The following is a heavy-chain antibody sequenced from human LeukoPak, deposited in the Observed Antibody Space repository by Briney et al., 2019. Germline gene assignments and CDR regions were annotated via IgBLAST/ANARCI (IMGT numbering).Heavy chain of an antibody. Sequence: GGSLRLSCEASGFIFNAYGMSWVRQVPGQGLEWVSGITGSTRSTYYADSVKGRFTISRDNSKNTLYLQMNSLRVEDTAVYYCAKDRGIISDHWGQGTLVTVSS. D-gene: IGHD3-10*01. CDR1: GFIFNAYG. J-gene: IGHJ4*02. CDR3: AKDRGIISDH. V-gene: IGHV3-23*01. CDR2: ITGSTRST.